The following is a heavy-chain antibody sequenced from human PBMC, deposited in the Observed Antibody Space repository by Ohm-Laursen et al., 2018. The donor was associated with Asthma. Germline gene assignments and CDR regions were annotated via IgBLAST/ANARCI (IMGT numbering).Heavy chain of an antibody. D-gene: IGHD3-22*01. J-gene: IGHJ4*02. V-gene: IGHV4-30-4*01. CDR1: GDSISSGDNH. CDR3: ARANYYYASTGYYFFDY. Sequence: TLSLTCSVSGDSISSGDNHWSWIRQPPGKGLEWIGYIYYSGRTYFNPSLRSRVIISVDTAKNQFSLELTSVTAADTAVYFCARANYYYASTGYYFFDYWGQGFLVTVSS. CDR2: IYYSGRT.